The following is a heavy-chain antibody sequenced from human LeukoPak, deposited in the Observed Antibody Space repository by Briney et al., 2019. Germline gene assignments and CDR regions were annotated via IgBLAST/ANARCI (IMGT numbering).Heavy chain of an antibody. CDR3: ARHASYDSSGYYYNKGSFQFDY. J-gene: IGHJ4*02. CDR2: IYYSGST. D-gene: IGHD3-22*01. CDR1: GGSISSGGYY. V-gene: IGHV4-31*03. Sequence: PSETLSLTYTVSGGSISSGGYYWSWIRQHPGKGLEWIGYIYYSGSTYYNPSLKSRVTISVDTSKNQFSLKLSSVTAADTAVYYCARHASYDSSGYYYNKGSFQFDYWGQGTLVTVSS.